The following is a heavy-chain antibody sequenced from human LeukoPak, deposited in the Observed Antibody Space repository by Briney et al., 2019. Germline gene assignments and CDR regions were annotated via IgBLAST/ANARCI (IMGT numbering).Heavy chain of an antibody. CDR2: ISAYNGNT. J-gene: IGHJ5*02. CDR1: GYTFTSYG. D-gene: IGHD2-8*01. Sequence: ASVKVSCKASGYTFTSYGISWVRQAPGQGLEWMGWISAYNGNTNYAQKLQGRVTMTTDTSTSTAYMELRSLRSDDTAVYYCARETEYCTNGVCFPWFDPWGQGTLVTVSS. V-gene: IGHV1-18*01. CDR3: ARETEYCTNGVCFPWFDP.